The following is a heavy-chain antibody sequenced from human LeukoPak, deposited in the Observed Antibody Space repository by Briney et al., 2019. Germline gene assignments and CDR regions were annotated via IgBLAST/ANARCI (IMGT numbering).Heavy chain of an antibody. V-gene: IGHV5-51*01. CDR2: IFPGDSDT. J-gene: IGHJ4*02. Sequence: GESLKISCKGSGYSFTSYWIGWVRQMPGKGMEWVGIIFPGDSDTRYSPPFQGQVTISADKSISAAYLQWSSLKASDTAMYFCARRPCSSISCFFDYWGQGTLVTVSS. D-gene: IGHD2-2*01. CDR3: ARRPCSSISCFFDY. CDR1: GYSFTSYW.